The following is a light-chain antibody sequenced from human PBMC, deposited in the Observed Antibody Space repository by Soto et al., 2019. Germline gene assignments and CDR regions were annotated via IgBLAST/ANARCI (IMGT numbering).Light chain of an antibody. J-gene: IGKJ2*01. CDR1: QSVSSSY. Sequence: EIVLTQSPGTLSLSPGERATLSCRASQSVSSSYLAWYQQKPGQAPRLLIYGASSRATGIPDRFSGSGSGKDFTLTISRLEPENFAVYYCQQYGTPPPPYTFGRGTK. CDR3: QQYGTPPPPYT. CDR2: GAS. V-gene: IGKV3-20*01.